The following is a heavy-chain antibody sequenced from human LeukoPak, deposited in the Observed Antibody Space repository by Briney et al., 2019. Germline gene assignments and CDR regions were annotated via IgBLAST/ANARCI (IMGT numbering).Heavy chain of an antibody. CDR2: IYPGDSDT. J-gene: IGHJ4*02. V-gene: IGHV5-51*01. D-gene: IGHD6-13*01. CDR1: GYKFTNYC. CDR3: ARQASIAAAGNDS. Sequence: GESLKISCKGSGYKFTNYCIGWVRQMPGKGLEWMGIIYPGDSDTRYSPSFQGQVTISVDKSISTAYLQWSSLKASDTAMYYCARQASIAAAGNDSWGQGTLVTVSS.